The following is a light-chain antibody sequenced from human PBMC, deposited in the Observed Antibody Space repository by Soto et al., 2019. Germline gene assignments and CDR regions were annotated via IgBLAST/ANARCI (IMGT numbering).Light chain of an antibody. CDR2: GAS. CDR3: QQYDSSPRT. Sequence: EIVMTQSPGTLSLSPGAPATLSCRASQSLGSDLAWYQQKPGQAPRLLIFGASARPTGIPARISGSGSGTDFTLTISRLEPEDFAVYWCQQYDSSPRTFGQGTKVDIK. V-gene: IGKV3-20*01. J-gene: IGKJ1*01. CDR1: QSLGSD.